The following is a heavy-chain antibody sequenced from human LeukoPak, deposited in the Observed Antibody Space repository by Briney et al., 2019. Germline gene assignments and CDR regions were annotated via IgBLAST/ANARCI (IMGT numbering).Heavy chain of an antibody. CDR1: GFNFRSYA. Sequence: PGGSLRLSCAVSGFNFRSYAIHWVRQAPGKGLQWVAFISYDAAVKYYADSVRGRFTVSRDNSKNTLSLQMNSLRPEDTAIYYCARDLSTWYSIVHWGRGTLVTVSS. D-gene: IGHD2-15*01. CDR2: ISYDAAVK. V-gene: IGHV3-30-3*01. J-gene: IGHJ4*02. CDR3: ARDLSTWYSIVH.